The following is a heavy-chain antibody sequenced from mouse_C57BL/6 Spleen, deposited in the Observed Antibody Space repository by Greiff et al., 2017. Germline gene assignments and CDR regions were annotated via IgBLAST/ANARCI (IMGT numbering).Heavy chain of an antibody. CDR2: IWGVVST. CDR1: GFSLTSYG. V-gene: IGHV2-6*01. Sequence: VQLVESGPGLVAPSQSLSITCTVSGFSLTSYGVDWVRQSPGKGLEWLGVIWGVVSTHYNSALKSRLSISKDNSKSQVFIKMNSLQTDDTAMYYCASHPYDYGGGFAYWGQGTLVTVSA. J-gene: IGHJ3*01. D-gene: IGHD2-4*01. CDR3: ASHPYDYGGGFAY.